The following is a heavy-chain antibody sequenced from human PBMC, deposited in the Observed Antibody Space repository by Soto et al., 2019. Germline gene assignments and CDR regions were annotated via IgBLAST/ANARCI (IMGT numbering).Heavy chain of an antibody. CDR2: INQDGSER. V-gene: IGHV3-7*03. Sequence: GGSLRLSCAASGFTFSTYWMSWVRQAPGKGLEWVANINQDGSERYYVDSVKGRFTISRDNAKNSLFLQLNSLRAEDTALYYCARGGLGEMATITDYYYGMDVWGQGTTVTVSS. CDR1: GFTFSTYW. J-gene: IGHJ6*02. CDR3: ARGGLGEMATITDYYYGMDV. D-gene: IGHD5-12*01.